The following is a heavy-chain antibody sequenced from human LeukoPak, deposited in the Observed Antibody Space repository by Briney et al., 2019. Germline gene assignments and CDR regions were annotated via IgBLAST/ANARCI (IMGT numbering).Heavy chain of an antibody. J-gene: IGHJ1*01. V-gene: IGHV1-69*04. Sequence: GSSVKVSCKASGGTFRKSGISWVRQAPGQGLEYVGRIIPILDITEYGKTSPGRVTITADTATDTFYLELSGLRSEDTAVYYCAKIHDDSGYYYEYFQFWGQGTLITVSS. CDR3: AKIHDDSGYYYEYFQF. CDR2: IIPILDIT. D-gene: IGHD3-22*01. CDR1: GGTFRKSG.